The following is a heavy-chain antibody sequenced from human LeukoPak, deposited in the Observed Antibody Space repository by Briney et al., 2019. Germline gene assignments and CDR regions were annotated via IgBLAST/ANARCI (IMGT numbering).Heavy chain of an antibody. CDR1: GFTFSSYA. CDR2: ISGSGGST. D-gene: IGHD3-3*01. V-gene: IGHV3-23*01. CDR3: AKFKYYDFWSGYLNY. J-gene: IGHJ4*02. Sequence: QTGGSLRLSCAASGFTFSSYAMSWVRQAPGKGLEWVSAISGSGGSTYYADSVKGRFTISRDNSKNTLYLQMNSLRAEDTAVYYCAKFKYYDFWSGYLNYWGQGTLVTVSS.